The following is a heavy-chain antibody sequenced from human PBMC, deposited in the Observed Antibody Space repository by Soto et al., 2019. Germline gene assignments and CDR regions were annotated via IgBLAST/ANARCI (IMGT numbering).Heavy chain of an antibody. CDR1: GGSISSYY. D-gene: IGHD3-22*01. J-gene: IGHJ4*02. CDR3: ASTLTYYYDSSGYYYSD. Sequence: SETLSLTCTVSGGSISSYYWSWIRQPPGKGLEWIGYIYYSGSTNYNPSLKSRVTISVDTSKNQFSLKLSSVTAADTAVYYCASTLTYYYDSSGYYYSDWGQGTLVTVSS. CDR2: IYYSGST. V-gene: IGHV4-59*01.